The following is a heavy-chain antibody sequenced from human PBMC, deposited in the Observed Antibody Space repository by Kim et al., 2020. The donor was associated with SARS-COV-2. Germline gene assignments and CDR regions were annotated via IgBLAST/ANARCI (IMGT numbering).Heavy chain of an antibody. CDR2: ISGSGGST. V-gene: IGHV3-23*01. CDR1: GFTFSSYA. CDR3: AKDRNYYDSSGHIDY. Sequence: GGSLRLSCAASGFTFSSYAMSWVRQAPGKGLEWVSAISGSGGSTYYADSVKGRFTISRDNSKNTLYLQMNSLRAEDTAVYYCAKDRNYYDSSGHIDYWGQGTLVTVSS. D-gene: IGHD3-22*01. J-gene: IGHJ4*02.